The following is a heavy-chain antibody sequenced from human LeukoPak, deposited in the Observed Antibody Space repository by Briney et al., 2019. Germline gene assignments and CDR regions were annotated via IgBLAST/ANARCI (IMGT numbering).Heavy chain of an antibody. CDR1: GFTFSSYV. CDR3: ARRGAAGTYYFDY. J-gene: IGHJ4*02. V-gene: IGHV3-23*01. D-gene: IGHD6-13*01. CDR2: ISGSGGGT. Sequence: PGGSLRLSCAASGFTFSSYVMSWVRQVPGKGLEWVSAISGSGGGTYYADSAKGRFTISRDNSKNTLYLQTTSLRAEDTALYYCARRGAAGTYYFDYWGQGTLVTVSS.